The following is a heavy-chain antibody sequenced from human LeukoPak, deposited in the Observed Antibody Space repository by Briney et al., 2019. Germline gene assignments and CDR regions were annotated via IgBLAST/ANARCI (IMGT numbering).Heavy chain of an antibody. D-gene: IGHD3-22*01. J-gene: IGHJ4*02. Sequence: GASVKVSCKASGYTFTSYYMHWVRQAPGQGLEWMGIINPSGGSTSCAQKFQGRVTMTRDTSTSTVYMELSSLRSGDTAVYYCARGGGGSGYYFLFDYWGQGTLVTVSS. CDR3: ARGGGGSGYYFLFDY. CDR1: GYTFTSYY. V-gene: IGHV1-46*01. CDR2: INPSGGST.